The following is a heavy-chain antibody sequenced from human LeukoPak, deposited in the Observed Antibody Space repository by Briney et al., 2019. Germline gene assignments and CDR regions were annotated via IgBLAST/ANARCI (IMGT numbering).Heavy chain of an antibody. Sequence: SETLSLTCAVSGGSISSGHYYWTWIRQPAGKGLEWIGCVDTSGKPNYNPSVKSRVTMSLDTSKNQFSVNLTSVTAADTGSYYCARGSSVGGTLFHHYWGQGTLVSVSS. V-gene: IGHV4-61*02. J-gene: IGHJ4*02. CDR3: ARGSSVGGTLFHHY. D-gene: IGHD6-19*01. CDR1: GGSISSGHYY. CDR2: VDTSGKP.